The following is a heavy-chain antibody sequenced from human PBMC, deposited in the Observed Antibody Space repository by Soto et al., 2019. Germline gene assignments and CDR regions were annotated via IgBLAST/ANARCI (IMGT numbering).Heavy chain of an antibody. CDR1: GYTFTSYD. V-gene: IGHV1-8*01. Sequence: GASVKVSCKASGYTFTSYDINWVRQATGQGLEWMGWMNPNSGNTGYAQKFQGRVTMTRNTSISTAYMELSSLRSEDTAVYYCARGLSLRVIGYYYGMDVWGQGTTVTVSS. CDR3: ARGLSLRVIGYYYGMDV. J-gene: IGHJ6*02. D-gene: IGHD3-16*02. CDR2: MNPNSGNT.